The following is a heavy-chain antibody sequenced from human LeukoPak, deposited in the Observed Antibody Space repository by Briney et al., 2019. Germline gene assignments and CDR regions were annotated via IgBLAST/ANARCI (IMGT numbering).Heavy chain of an antibody. Sequence: GGSLRLSCAASGLTFSSHWMHWVRQATGKGLEWVSAIGTTGDTHYPTSVKGRFTISRDKAKDSLYLQMNSLRAEDTAVYYCTRDSYYYGSGTYSPPRYGMDVWGQGTTVTVSS. V-gene: IGHV3-13*01. CDR3: TRDSYYYGSGTYSPPRYGMDV. D-gene: IGHD3-10*01. CDR1: GLTFSSHW. CDR2: IGTTGDT. J-gene: IGHJ6*02.